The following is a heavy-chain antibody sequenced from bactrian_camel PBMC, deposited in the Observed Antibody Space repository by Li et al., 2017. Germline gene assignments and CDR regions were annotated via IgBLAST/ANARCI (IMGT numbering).Heavy chain of an antibody. J-gene: IGHJ6*01. Sequence: EVQLVESGGGSVKPGESLRLSCAVEKPTLRTHGFSYNTWCMGWSRQSPGKEREGVAAMFTPDGHTYYARSVQGRFTISQDSAKYTLYLLMNNLNPEDTGIYYCSAGFRHSGSWCPDRLYLADFAYWGQGTQVTVS. CDR2: MFTPDGHT. D-gene: IGHD3*01. CDR1: GFSYNTWC. V-gene: IGHV3S31*01. CDR3: SAGFRHSGSWCPDRLYLADFAY.